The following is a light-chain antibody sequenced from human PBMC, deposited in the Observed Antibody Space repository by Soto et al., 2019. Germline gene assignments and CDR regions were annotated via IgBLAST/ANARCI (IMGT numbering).Light chain of an antibody. CDR2: AAS. CDR3: QQSYSTPVYT. V-gene: IGKV1-39*01. CDR1: QSISSY. J-gene: IGKJ2*01. Sequence: DIQMTQSPSSLSASVGDRVTITSRASQSISSYLNWYQQKPGKAPKLLIYAASSLQSGVPSRFSGSGSGTDFTLTISSLQPEEFATYYCQQSYSTPVYTFGQGTKLEIK.